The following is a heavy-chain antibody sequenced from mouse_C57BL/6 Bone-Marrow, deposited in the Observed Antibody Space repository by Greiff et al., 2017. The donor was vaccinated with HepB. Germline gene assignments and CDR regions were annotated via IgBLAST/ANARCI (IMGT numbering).Heavy chain of an antibody. Sequence: EVKLEESGGGLVQPGGSLKLSCAASGFTFSDYYMYWVRQTPEKRLEWVAYISNGGGSTYYPDTVKGRFTISRDNAKNTLYLQMSRLKSEDTAMYYCARPDYGYDWYFDVWGTGTTVTVSS. J-gene: IGHJ1*03. CDR3: ARPDYGYDWYFDV. CDR1: GFTFSDYY. CDR2: ISNGGGST. V-gene: IGHV5-12*01. D-gene: IGHD2-2*01.